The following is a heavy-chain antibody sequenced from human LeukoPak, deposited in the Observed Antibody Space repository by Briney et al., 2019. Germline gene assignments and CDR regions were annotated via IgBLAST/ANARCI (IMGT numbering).Heavy chain of an antibody. CDR3: ARVARYYGSGSYLLEGYYYYMNV. CDR1: GGSFSGYY. J-gene: IGHJ6*03. Sequence: KPSETLSLTCAVYGGSFSGYYWSWIRQPPGKGLEWIGEINHSGSTNYNPSLKSRVTISVDTSKNQFSLKLSSVTAADTAVYYCARVARYYGSGSYLLEGYYYYMNVWGKGTTVTISS. D-gene: IGHD3-10*01. CDR2: INHSGST. V-gene: IGHV4-34*01.